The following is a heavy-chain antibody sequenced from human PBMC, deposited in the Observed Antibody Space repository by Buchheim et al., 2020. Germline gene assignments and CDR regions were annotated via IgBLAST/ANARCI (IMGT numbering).Heavy chain of an antibody. Sequence: QVQLQESGPGLVKPSQTLSLTCTVSGGSISSGDYYWSWIRQPPGKGLEWIGYIYYSGSTYYNPSLKSRVTISVDTSKHQFSLKLSSVTAADTAVYYCARDSLDSGSYVSRAYYFDYWGQGTL. CDR2: IYYSGST. CDR3: ARDSLDSGSYVSRAYYFDY. CDR1: GGSISSGDYY. D-gene: IGHD1-26*01. J-gene: IGHJ4*02. V-gene: IGHV4-30-4*01.